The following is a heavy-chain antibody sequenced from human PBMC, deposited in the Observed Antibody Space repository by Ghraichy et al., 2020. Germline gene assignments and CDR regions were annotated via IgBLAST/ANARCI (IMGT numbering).Heavy chain of an antibody. J-gene: IGHJ4*02. CDR2: VYYTGST. D-gene: IGHD1-26*01. V-gene: IGHV4-39*01. CDR3: ARRDYVGAYFDY. CDR1: GGSISRSNFY. Sequence: SQTLSLTCTVSGGSISRSNFYWGWIRQPPGKGLEWIGSVYYTGSTYYNPSLKSRVTISVDTSKNQFSLKLNSVTAADTAVYYCARRDYVGAYFDYWGRGTLVTVSS.